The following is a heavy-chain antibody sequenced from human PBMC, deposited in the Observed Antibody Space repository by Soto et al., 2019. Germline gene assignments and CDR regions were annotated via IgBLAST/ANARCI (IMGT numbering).Heavy chain of an antibody. D-gene: IGHD3-3*01. V-gene: IGHV4-61*01. CDR3: ARGVTLFGVGTLGQYGMDV. Sequence: QVQLQESGPGLVKPSETLSLTCTVSGGSVSSGSYYWSWIRQPPGKGLEWIGYIYYSGSTNYNPSLKSRVTISVDTSKNQFSLKLSSVTAADTAVYYCARGVTLFGVGTLGQYGMDVCGHGTTVTVSS. CDR2: IYYSGST. CDR1: GGSVSSGSYY. J-gene: IGHJ6*02.